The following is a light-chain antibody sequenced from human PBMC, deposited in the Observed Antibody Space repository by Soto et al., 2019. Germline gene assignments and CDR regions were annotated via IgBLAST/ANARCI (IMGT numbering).Light chain of an antibody. J-gene: IGLJ2*01. CDR3: AAWDDSLSGLV. Sequence: QLVLTQPPSASGTPGQRVTISCSGSSSNIGSNSVSWYRQLPGTAPTLLIYSNNQRPSGVPDRFSGSKSDTSASLAISGLQSDDEADYYCAAWDDSLSGLVFGGGTQLTVL. CDR2: SNN. CDR1: SSNIGSNS. V-gene: IGLV1-44*01.